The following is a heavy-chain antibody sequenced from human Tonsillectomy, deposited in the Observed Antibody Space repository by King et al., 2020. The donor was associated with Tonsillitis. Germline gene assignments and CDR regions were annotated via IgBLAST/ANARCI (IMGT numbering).Heavy chain of an antibody. Sequence: QLVQSGAEVKKPGESLRISCKGSGYSFTSYWISWVRQMPGKGLEWMGRIDPSDSYTNYSPSFQGHVTISADKSISTAYLQWSSLKASDTAMYYCASNPGSIAADLYYFDYWGQGTLVTVSS. CDR3: ASNPGSIAADLYYFDY. V-gene: IGHV5-10-1*03. J-gene: IGHJ4*02. CDR1: GYSFTSYW. D-gene: IGHD6-25*01. CDR2: IDPSDSYT.